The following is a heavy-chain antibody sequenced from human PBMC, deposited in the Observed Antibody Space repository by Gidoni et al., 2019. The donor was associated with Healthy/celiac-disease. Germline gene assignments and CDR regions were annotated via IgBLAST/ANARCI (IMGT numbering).Heavy chain of an antibody. Sequence: EVQLVESGGGLVQPGGSLRLSCAASGFTFSSYSMNWVRQAPGKGLEWVSYISSSSSTIYYADSVKGRFTISRDNAKNSLYLQMNSLRAEDTAVYYCAREGYSGYDYLSGGLFDYWGQGTLVTVSS. V-gene: IGHV3-48*01. CDR1: GFTFSSYS. D-gene: IGHD5-12*01. CDR2: ISSSSSTI. CDR3: AREGYSGYDYLSGGLFDY. J-gene: IGHJ4*02.